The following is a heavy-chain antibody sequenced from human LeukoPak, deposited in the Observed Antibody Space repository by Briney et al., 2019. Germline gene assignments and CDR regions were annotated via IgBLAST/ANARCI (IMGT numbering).Heavy chain of an antibody. Sequence: SVKLSCKASGGTFSSYAISWVRQAPGPGLEWMGRIIPIFSTANYAQKFQGRVTITTDESTSTAYMELSSLRSEDTAVYYCARLRGYSGYDLGDYFDYWGQGTLVTVSS. CDR2: IIPIFSTA. J-gene: IGHJ4*02. CDR1: GGTFSSYA. CDR3: ARLRGYSGYDLGDYFDY. D-gene: IGHD5-12*01. V-gene: IGHV1-69*05.